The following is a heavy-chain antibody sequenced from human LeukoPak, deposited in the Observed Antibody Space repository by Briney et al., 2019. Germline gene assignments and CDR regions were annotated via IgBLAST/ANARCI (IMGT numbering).Heavy chain of an antibody. J-gene: IGHJ4*02. D-gene: IGHD1-26*01. CDR2: MNPNSGNT. CDR1: EYTFTSYD. CDR3: ARGGGSEPVDDY. V-gene: IGHV1-8*01. Sequence: GASVKVSCKASEYTFTSYDINWVRQATGQGLEWMGWMNPNSGNTGYAQKFQGRVTMTRDTSISTAYMELSSLRSEDTAVYYCARGGGSEPVDDYWGQGTLVTVSS.